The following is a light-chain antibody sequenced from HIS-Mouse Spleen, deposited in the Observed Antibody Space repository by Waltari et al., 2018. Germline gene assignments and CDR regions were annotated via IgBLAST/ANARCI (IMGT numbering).Light chain of an antibody. CDR2: EVS. Sequence: QSALTQPASVSGSPGQSITISCTGTSSEVGGYNYVSWYQQHPGKAPKLMIYEVSNRPSGVSNRLSGSKSGNTASLTISGLQAEDEADYYCSSYTSSSTVVFGGGTKLTVL. CDR1: SSEVGGYNY. CDR3: SSYTSSSTVV. V-gene: IGLV2-14*01. J-gene: IGLJ2*01.